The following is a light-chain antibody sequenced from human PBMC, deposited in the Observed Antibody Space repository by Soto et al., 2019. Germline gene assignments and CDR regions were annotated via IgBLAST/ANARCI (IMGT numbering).Light chain of an antibody. V-gene: IGLV2-14*01. CDR3: SSFTPNRLYV. Sequence: QSVLTQPTAVSGSPGQSIAISCTGNPNDIGTYDYVSWYQQHPGKAPRLLIFGVRNRPPGISSPLSGPKACPPASLTISGPQPEDEADFYCSSFTPNRLYVFGPGTKVTVL. CDR1: PNDIGTYDY. CDR2: GVR. J-gene: IGLJ1*01.